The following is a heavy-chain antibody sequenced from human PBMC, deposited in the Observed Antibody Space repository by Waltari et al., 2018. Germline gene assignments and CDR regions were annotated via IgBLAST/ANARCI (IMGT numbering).Heavy chain of an antibody. CDR1: GYTLTELS. D-gene: IGHD3-9*01. CDR3: ATAAYDTLTEYIREDGMDV. V-gene: IGHV1-24*01. CDR2: CEPEDGST. J-gene: IGHJ6*02. Sequence: VQLVQSGAEVKKPGASVKVSCKVSGYTLTELSMHWVRQAPGKGLEWMGGCEPEDGSTIYAQKFQVRVTMTEATSTYTAYMELRSLISEATSVYYCATAAYDTLTEYIREDGMDVLVQGTTVTVSS.